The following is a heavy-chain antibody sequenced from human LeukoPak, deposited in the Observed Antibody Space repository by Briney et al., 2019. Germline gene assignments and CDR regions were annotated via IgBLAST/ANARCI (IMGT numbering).Heavy chain of an antibody. CDR1: GFTFSNYG. J-gene: IGHJ4*02. CDR2: ISYDGSNK. D-gene: IGHD6-19*01. CDR3: AKDLTITLAGPFDY. V-gene: IGHV3-30*18. Sequence: PGGSLRLSCAASGFTFSNYGMHWVRQAPGKGMEWVAVISYDGSNKYYADSVKGRFTISRDNSKNTLYLQMNSLRAEDTAVYYCAKDLTITLAGPFDYWGQGTLVTVSS.